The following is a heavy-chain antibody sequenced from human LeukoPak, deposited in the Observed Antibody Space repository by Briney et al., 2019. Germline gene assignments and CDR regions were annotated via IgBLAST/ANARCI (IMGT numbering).Heavy chain of an antibody. Sequence: ASVKVSCKASGYTFTGYYMHWVRQAPGQGLEWMGWINPNSGGTNYAQKFQGRVTMTRDTSISTAYMELSRLRSDDTAVYYCARIRAREQRSGAAAGTDVGYWGQGTLVTVSS. V-gene: IGHV1-2*02. CDR1: GYTFTGYY. J-gene: IGHJ4*02. CDR3: ARIRAREQRSGAAAGTDVGY. D-gene: IGHD6-13*01. CDR2: INPNSGGT.